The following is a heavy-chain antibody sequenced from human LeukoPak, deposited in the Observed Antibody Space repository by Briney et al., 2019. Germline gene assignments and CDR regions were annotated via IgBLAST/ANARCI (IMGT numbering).Heavy chain of an antibody. CDR2: ISGNGAHP. D-gene: IGHD3-22*01. CDR1: EFILSSYA. CDR3: AKAIDNRGYYFERGADF. J-gene: IGHJ4*02. Sequence: GGSLRLFCGASEFILSSYAMSGVRQAPGKGLEWGSSISGNGAHPYYADSVRGRFTIYRDFSRNEVYLQMSSLRVEDTAEYFCAKAIDNRGYYFERGADFWGQGTMVAVSS. V-gene: IGHV3-23*01.